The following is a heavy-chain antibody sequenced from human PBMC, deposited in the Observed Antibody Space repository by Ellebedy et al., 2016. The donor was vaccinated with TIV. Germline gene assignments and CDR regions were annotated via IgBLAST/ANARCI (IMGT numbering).Heavy chain of an antibody. Sequence: SETLSLTCAVYGGSFSGYYWSWIRQPPGKVLEWIGEINHSGSTNYNPSLKSRVTISVDTSKNQFSLKLSSVTAADTAVYYCARQHSSGWMIHFDYWGQGTLVTVSS. CDR1: GGSFSGYY. J-gene: IGHJ4*02. D-gene: IGHD6-19*01. CDR3: ARQHSSGWMIHFDY. V-gene: IGHV4-34*01. CDR2: INHSGST.